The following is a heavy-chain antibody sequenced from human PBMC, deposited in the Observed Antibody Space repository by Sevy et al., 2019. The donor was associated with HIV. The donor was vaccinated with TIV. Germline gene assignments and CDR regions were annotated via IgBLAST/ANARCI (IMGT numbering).Heavy chain of an antibody. V-gene: IGHV3-7*01. CDR3: ARRRTGGRYSVDY. CDR1: GFTFSSYW. CDR2: IKQDGSEK. D-gene: IGHD3-10*01. Sequence: GGSLRLSCAASGFTFSSYWMSWVRQAPGKGLEWVANIKQDGSEKYYVDSVKGRLTSSRDKAKNLLYLQMDSLRVEDTAVYYCARRRTGGRYSVDYWGQGTLVTVSS. J-gene: IGHJ4*02.